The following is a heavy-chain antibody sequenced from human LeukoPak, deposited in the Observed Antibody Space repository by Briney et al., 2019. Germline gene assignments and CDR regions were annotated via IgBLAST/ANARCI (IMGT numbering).Heavy chain of an antibody. D-gene: IGHD1-1*01. J-gene: IGHJ4*02. CDR1: GGSISSGGYS. CDR2: IYHSGST. V-gene: IGHV4-30-2*01. CDR3: ARGWNGADFDY. Sequence: SQTLSLTRAVSGGSISSGGYSWSWIRQPPGKGLEWIGYIYHSGSTYYNPSLKSRVTISVDRSKNQFSLKLSSVTAADTAVYYCARGWNGADFDYWGQGTLVTVSS.